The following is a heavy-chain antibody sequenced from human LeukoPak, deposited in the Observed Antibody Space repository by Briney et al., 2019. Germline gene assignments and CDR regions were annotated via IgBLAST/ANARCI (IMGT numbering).Heavy chain of an antibody. CDR1: GGSIRTGTFY. D-gene: IGHD6-19*01. CDR2: IYTSGST. CDR3: ASRSGWYVEY. Sequence: SETLSLTCTVSGGSIRTGTFYWSWIRQPAGKGLEWIGRIYTSGSTNYNPSLKSRVTMSVDTSKNQFSLKLSSVTAADTAVYYCASRSGWYVEYWGQGTLVTVSS. J-gene: IGHJ4*02. V-gene: IGHV4-61*02.